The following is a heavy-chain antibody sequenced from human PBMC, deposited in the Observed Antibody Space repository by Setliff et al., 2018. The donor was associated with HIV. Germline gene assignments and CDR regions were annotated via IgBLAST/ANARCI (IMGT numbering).Heavy chain of an antibody. J-gene: IGHJ4*02. V-gene: IGHV3-23*01. CDR3: ARDWRHGYDLNFDY. CDR2: ISGSGGST. Sequence: PGGSLRLSCAASRFTFSSYAMSWVRQAPGKGLEGVSDISGSGGSTYYADSVKGRFTISRDNSKNTLYLQMNSLRVEDTAMYYCARDWRHGYDLNFDYWGQGTLVTVSS. D-gene: IGHD5-12*01. CDR1: RFTFSSYA.